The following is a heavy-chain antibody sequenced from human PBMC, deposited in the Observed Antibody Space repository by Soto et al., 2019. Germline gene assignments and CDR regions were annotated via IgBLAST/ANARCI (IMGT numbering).Heavy chain of an antibody. V-gene: IGHV4-59*08. J-gene: IGHJ6*02. Sequence: QVQLQESGPGLVKPSETLSLSCTVSGGSISSYYWSWFRQSPGKRMEWIGYVHHSWGSSYNPSLQSRAAISLDTSKSQFSLKVTSVTATGTAVYYCARQGFGPLHGLVDVWGQGTTVTVSS. CDR1: GGSISSYY. D-gene: IGHD3-10*01. CDR2: VHHSWGS. CDR3: ARQGFGPLHGLVDV.